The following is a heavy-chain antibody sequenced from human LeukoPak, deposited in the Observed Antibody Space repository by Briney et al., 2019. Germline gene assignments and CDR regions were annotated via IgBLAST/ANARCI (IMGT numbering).Heavy chain of an antibody. V-gene: IGHV1-2*02. J-gene: IGHJ4*02. CDR3: ARVMSSSSWYGGWVDY. Sequence: ASVKVSCKASGYTFTSYGISWVRQAPGQGLEWMGWINPNSGGTNYAQKFQGRVTMTRDTSISTAYMELSRLRSDDTAVYYCARVMSSSSWYGGWVDYWGQGTLVTVSS. D-gene: IGHD6-13*01. CDR1: GYTFTSYG. CDR2: INPNSGGT.